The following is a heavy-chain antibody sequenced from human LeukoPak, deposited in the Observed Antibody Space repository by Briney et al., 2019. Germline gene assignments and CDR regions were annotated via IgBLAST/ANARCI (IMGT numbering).Heavy chain of an antibody. J-gene: IGHJ6*04. CDR1: GGSISSSSYY. CDR3: ARIQQLVGVSV. CDR2: IYYSGST. D-gene: IGHD6-6*01. V-gene: IGHV4-39*01. Sequence: SEALSLTCTVSGGSISSSSYYWGWIRQPPGKGLEWIGSIYYSGSTYYNPSLKSRVTISVDTSKNQFSLKLSSVTAADTAVYYCARIQQLVGVSVWGKGTTATVSS.